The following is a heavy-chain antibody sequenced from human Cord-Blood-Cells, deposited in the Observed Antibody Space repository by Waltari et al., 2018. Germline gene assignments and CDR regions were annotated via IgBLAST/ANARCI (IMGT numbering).Heavy chain of an antibody. CDR2: IYYSGGT. CDR1: GGPISSPY. Sequence: QVQLQESGPGLVKPSETLSLTCTAPGGPISSPYWSWIRPPPAKGLEWIGYIYYSGGTNYNPSLKSRVTISVDTSKNQFSLKLSSVTAADTAVYYCARHMLSSIAARPYWYFDLWGRGTLVTVSS. CDR3: ARHMLSSIAARPYWYFDL. V-gene: IGHV4-59*11. J-gene: IGHJ2*01. D-gene: IGHD6-6*01.